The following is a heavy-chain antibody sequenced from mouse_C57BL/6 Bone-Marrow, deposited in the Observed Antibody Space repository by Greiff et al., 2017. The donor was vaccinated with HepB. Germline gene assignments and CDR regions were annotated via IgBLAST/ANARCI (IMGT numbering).Heavy chain of an antibody. V-gene: IGHV5-4*01. CDR2: ISDGGSYT. Sequence: EVQLVESGGGLVKPGGSLKLSCAASGFTFSSYAMSWVRQTPEKRLEWVATISDGGSYTYYPDNVKGRFTISRDNAKNNLYLQMSHLKSEDTAMYYCARAGRSFAYWGQGTLVTVSA. CDR3: ARAGRSFAY. CDR1: GFTFSSYA. J-gene: IGHJ3*01.